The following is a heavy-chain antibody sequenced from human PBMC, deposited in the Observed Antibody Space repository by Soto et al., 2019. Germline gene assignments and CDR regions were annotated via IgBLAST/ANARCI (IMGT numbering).Heavy chain of an antibody. D-gene: IGHD6-6*01. J-gene: IGHJ5*02. CDR3: ARGGAHSSSSVFDP. Sequence: SETLSLTCTVSGGSISSGGYYWSWIRQHPGKGLEWIGYIYYSGSTYYNPSLKSRVTISVDTSKNQFSLKLSSVTAADTAVYYCARGGAHSSSSVFDPWAQRTLVTVSS. V-gene: IGHV4-31*03. CDR1: GGSISSGGYY. CDR2: IYYSGST.